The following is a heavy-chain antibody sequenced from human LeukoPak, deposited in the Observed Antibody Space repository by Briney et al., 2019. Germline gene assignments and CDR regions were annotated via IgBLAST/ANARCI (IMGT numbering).Heavy chain of an antibody. D-gene: IGHD6-13*01. CDR3: ARATLAAAGTWGKYYYYGMDV. Sequence: GRSLRLSCAASGFTSSSYAMHWVRQAPGKGLEWVAVISYDGSNKYYADSVKGRFTISRDNSKNTLYLQMNSLRAEDTAVYYCARATLAAAGTWGKYYYYGMDVWGQGTTVTVSS. CDR1: GFTSSSYA. V-gene: IGHV3-30-3*01. CDR2: ISYDGSNK. J-gene: IGHJ6*02.